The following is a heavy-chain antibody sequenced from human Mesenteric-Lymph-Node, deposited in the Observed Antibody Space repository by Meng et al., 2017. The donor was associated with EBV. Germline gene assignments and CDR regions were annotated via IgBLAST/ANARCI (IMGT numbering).Heavy chain of an antibody. CDR3: ARGSRDGYYLDY. CDR2: NYYTTTT. D-gene: IGHD5-24*01. CDR1: GGSISSGGYS. V-gene: IGHV4-30-4*01. J-gene: IGHJ4*02. Sequence: GPVMPKPSQTLSLTCAGDGGSISSGGYSWSWMRQPPGKGLEGIGYNYYTTTTYSTPSRKIRVSIAVDTYQNQFSLTLVSVTAAAPAVYDGARGSRDGYYLDYWGQGTLVTVSS.